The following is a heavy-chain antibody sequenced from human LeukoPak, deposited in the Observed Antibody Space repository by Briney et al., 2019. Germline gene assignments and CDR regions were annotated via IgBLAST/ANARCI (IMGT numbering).Heavy chain of an antibody. CDR2: INHSGST. D-gene: IGHD2-2*01. V-gene: IGHV4-39*07. CDR3: AREPRPRPQLGYCSSTSCSRPYYFDY. CDR1: GGSISSSVYS. Sequence: PSETLSLTCAVSGGSISSSVYSWSWIRQPPGKGLEWIGEINHSGSTNYNPSLKSRVTISVDTSKNQFSLKLSSVTAADTAVYYCAREPRPRPQLGYCSSTSCSRPYYFDYWGQGTLVTVSS. J-gene: IGHJ4*02.